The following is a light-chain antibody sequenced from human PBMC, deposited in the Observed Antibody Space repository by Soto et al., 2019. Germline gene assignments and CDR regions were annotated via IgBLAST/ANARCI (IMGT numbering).Light chain of an antibody. CDR3: QVWDTTCDQGV. CDR2: DDS. Sequence: YELTQPPSVSVAPGQTATVTCGGNNVGSKSVHWYQQKPGQAPVLVVYDDSDRPSGIPERFSGSNSGNTATLTISRVEAGDEADYYCQVWDTTCDQGVFGTGTKLTVL. CDR1: NVGSKS. J-gene: IGLJ1*01. V-gene: IGLV3-21*02.